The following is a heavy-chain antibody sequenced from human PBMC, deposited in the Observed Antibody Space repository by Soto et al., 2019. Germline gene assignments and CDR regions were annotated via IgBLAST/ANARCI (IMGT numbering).Heavy chain of an antibody. J-gene: IGHJ3*02. CDR3: ARVGAEAGYDAFNI. CDR1: GFTFSNSW. V-gene: IGHV3-74*01. CDR2: INSDGSST. D-gene: IGHD6-19*01. Sequence: GGSLRLSCAASGFTFSNSWMHWVRQAPGEGLVWVSHINSDGSSTRYADSVKGRLTISRDNAKNTLYLQMNSLRAEDTAVYYCARVGAEAGYDAFNIWGQGTMVTVSS.